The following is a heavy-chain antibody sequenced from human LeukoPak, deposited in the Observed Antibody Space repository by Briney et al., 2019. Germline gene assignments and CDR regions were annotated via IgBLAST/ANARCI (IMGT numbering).Heavy chain of an antibody. J-gene: IGHJ6*03. CDR2: ISGSGGST. Sequence: GGSLRLSCAASGFTFSSYAMSWVRQAPGKGLEWVSAISGSGGSTYYADSVKGRFTISRDNSKNTLYLQMNSLRAEDTAVYYCANGSGRDEYYYYYMDVWGKGTTVTVSS. CDR1: GFTFSSYA. CDR3: ANGSGRDEYYYYYMDV. D-gene: IGHD5-24*01. V-gene: IGHV3-23*01.